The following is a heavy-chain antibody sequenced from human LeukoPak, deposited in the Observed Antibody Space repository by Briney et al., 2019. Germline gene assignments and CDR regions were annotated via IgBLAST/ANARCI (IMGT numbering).Heavy chain of an antibody. J-gene: IGHJ4*02. CDR1: GYTFTSYD. CDR2: INPNSGGT. D-gene: IGHD5-24*01. Sequence: ASVKVSCKASGYTFTSYDINWVRQATGQGLEWMGWINPNSGGTNYAQKFQGRVTMTRDTSISTAYMELSRLRSDDTAVYYCASLDGARPFDYWGQGTLVTVSS. CDR3: ASLDGARPFDY. V-gene: IGHV1-2*02.